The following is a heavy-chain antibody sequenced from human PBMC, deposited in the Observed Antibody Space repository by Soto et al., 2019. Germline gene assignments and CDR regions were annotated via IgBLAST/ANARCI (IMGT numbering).Heavy chain of an antibody. CDR1: GYNFTNFD. CDR2: MNPSSGET. CDR3: ARLAEYYHGIKCYSNFEF. Sequence: ASVKVSCKTSGYNFTNFDINWVRQARGRGRVWMGWMNPSSGETGSAQNFQGRVTMTRDISTRTFFMQLTSLRSEDTAIYYCARLAEYYHGIKCYSNFEFWG. J-gene: IGHJ3*01. D-gene: IGHD3-10*01. V-gene: IGHV1-8*01.